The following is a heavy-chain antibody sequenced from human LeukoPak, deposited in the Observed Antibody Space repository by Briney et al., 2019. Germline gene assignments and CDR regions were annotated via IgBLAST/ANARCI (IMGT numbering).Heavy chain of an antibody. D-gene: IGHD5-12*01. Sequence: KGGESLKISCKGSGYSFTSYWIGWVRQMPGKGLEWMGIIYPGDSDTRYSPSFQGQVTISADKSISTAYLQWSSLKASDTAMYYCTRRYSGYLTTRGFDYWGQGTLVTVSS. J-gene: IGHJ4*02. V-gene: IGHV5-51*01. CDR2: IYPGDSDT. CDR1: GYSFTSYW. CDR3: TRRYSGYLTTRGFDY.